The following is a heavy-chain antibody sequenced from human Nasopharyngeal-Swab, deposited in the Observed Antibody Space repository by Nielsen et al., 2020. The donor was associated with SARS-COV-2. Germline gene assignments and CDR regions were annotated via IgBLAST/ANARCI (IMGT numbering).Heavy chain of an antibody. Sequence: ASVKVSCNASGYTFTSYGISWVRQAPGQGLEWMGWISAYNGNTNYAQKLQGRVTMTTDTSTSTAYMELRSLRSDDTAVYYCARFSAGTSAFVIWGQGTMVTVSS. CDR1: GYTFTSYG. J-gene: IGHJ3*02. CDR3: ARFSAGTSAFVI. V-gene: IGHV1-18*01. D-gene: IGHD6-13*01. CDR2: ISAYNGNT.